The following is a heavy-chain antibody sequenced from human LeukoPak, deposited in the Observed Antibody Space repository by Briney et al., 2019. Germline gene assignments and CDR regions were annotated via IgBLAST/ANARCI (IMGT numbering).Heavy chain of an antibody. V-gene: IGHV4-39*01. CDR3: ARRSYYDSSAIFDY. CDR2: PYYSGST. Sequence: PSETLSLTCTVSGGSISSSSYYWDWIRQPPGKGLEWIGSPYYSGSTYYNPSLKSRVTISVDTSKNQFSLKLSSVTAADTAVFYCARRSYYDSSAIFDYWGQGTLVTVSS. D-gene: IGHD3-22*01. CDR1: GGSISSSSYY. J-gene: IGHJ4*02.